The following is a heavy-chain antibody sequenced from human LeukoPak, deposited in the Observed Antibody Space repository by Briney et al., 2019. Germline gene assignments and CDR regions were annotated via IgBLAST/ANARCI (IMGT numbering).Heavy chain of an antibody. D-gene: IGHD4-23*01. CDR2: INNDGSST. J-gene: IGHJ4*02. Sequence: GGSLILSCAASGYSFRNYWMHWVRQAPGKGLVWVSHINNDGSSTNYADSVKGRFTVSRDNAKNTLYLQMNSLRAEDTAMYYCARDNGGIDYWGQGALVTVSS. CDR1: GYSFRNYW. V-gene: IGHV3-74*01. CDR3: ARDNGGIDY.